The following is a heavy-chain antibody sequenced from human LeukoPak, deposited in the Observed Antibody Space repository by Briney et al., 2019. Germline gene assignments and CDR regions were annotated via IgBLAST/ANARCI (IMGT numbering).Heavy chain of an antibody. Sequence: GGSLRLSCAASGFTLDDYAMHWVRQAPGKGLEWVSGISETGGTIVYADSVKGRFTISRDNAKNTLYLQMNSLRAEDTAVYYCARVDIGDGVWGKGTTVTVSS. J-gene: IGHJ6*04. CDR2: ISETGGTI. D-gene: IGHD5-12*01. CDR3: ARVDIGDGV. CDR1: GFTLDDYA. V-gene: IGHV3-9*01.